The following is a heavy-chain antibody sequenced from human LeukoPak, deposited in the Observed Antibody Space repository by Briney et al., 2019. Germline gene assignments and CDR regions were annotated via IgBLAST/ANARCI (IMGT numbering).Heavy chain of an antibody. CDR3: ATDHGFHYGAYFDY. Sequence: SGGSLRLSCAASGFTFSSFGMHWVRQAPGKGLEWVAVISYDGSNKYSGDSVKGRFTISRDHSKNTLYLQMNSLRAEDTAVYYCATDHGFHYGAYFDYWGQGTLVTVSS. J-gene: IGHJ4*02. CDR2: ISYDGSNK. V-gene: IGHV3-30*03. CDR1: GFTFSSFG. D-gene: IGHD4-17*01.